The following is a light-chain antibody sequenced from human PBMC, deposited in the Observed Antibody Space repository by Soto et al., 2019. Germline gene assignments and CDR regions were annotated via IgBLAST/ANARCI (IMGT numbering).Light chain of an antibody. V-gene: IGKV3-15*01. CDR2: GAS. CDR3: QQYNIWPPVT. J-gene: IGKJ5*01. CDR1: QNVNTN. Sequence: ETVMTQSPATLSVSPGERATLSCRASQNVNTNLAWYQQKPGQAPRLLIYGASTRATGIPTRFSGSGSGTEFTLTISSLQSEDFAVYYCQQYNIWPPVTFGQGTRLEIK.